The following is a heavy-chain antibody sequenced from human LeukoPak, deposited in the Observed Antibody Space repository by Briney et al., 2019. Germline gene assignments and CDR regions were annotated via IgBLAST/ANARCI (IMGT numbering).Heavy chain of an antibody. J-gene: IGHJ6*03. V-gene: IGHV1-69*13. CDR2: IIPIFGTA. Sequence: SVKVSCKASGGTFSSYAISWVRQAPGQGLEWMGGIIPIFGTANYAQKFQGRVTITADESTGTAYMELSSLRSEDTAVYYCAHALNGYGGQNYDYYYLDVWGKGTTVTVSS. D-gene: IGHD4-23*01. CDR3: AHALNGYGGQNYDYYYLDV. CDR1: GGTFSSYA.